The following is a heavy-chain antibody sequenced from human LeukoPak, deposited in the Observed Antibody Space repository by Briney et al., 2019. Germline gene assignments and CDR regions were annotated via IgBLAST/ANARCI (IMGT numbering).Heavy chain of an antibody. CDR3: ARGRPYSSSWYLAPYFDY. J-gene: IGHJ4*02. CDR2: INPNSGGT. Sequence: ASVKVSCKASGYTFTGYYMHWVRQAPGQGLEWMGWINPNSGGTNYAQKFQGRVTMTRDTSISTAYMELSRLRSDDTAVYYCARGRPYSSSWYLAPYFDYWGQGTLVTVSS. D-gene: IGHD6-13*01. CDR1: GYTFTGYY. V-gene: IGHV1-2*02.